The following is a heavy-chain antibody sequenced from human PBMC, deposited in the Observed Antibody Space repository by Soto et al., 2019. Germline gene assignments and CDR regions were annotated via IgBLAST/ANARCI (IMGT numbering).Heavy chain of an antibody. Sequence: SETLSLTFTVSGGSISSYYWSWIRQPPGKGLEWIGYIYYSGSTNYNPSLKSRVTISVDTSKNQFSLKLSSVTAADTAVYYCAGGYEYYYYGMDVWGQGTTVTVSS. J-gene: IGHJ6*02. V-gene: IGHV4-59*01. CDR3: AGGYEYYYYGMDV. D-gene: IGHD5-12*01. CDR1: GGSISSYY. CDR2: IYYSGST.